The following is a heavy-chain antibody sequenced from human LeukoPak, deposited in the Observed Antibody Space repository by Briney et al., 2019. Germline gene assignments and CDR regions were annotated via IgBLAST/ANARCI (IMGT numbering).Heavy chain of an antibody. CDR2: INPNSGGT. D-gene: IGHD2-2*02. V-gene: IGHV1-2*02. J-gene: IGHJ5*02. CDR3: ARDIPLTPGYCSSTSCYIANWFDP. CDR1: GYTFTGYY. Sequence: ASVKVSCKASGYTFTGYYMHWVRQAPGQGLEWMGWINPNSGGTNYAQKFQGRVTMTRDTPISTAYMELSRLRSDDTAVYYCARDIPLTPGYCSSTSCYIANWFDPWGQGTLVTVSS.